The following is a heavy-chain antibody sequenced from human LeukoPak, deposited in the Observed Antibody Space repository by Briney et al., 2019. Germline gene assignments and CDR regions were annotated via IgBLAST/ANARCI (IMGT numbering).Heavy chain of an antibody. D-gene: IGHD3-22*01. J-gene: IGHJ4*02. Sequence: ASVKVSCKASGYTFTSYGISWVRQAPGQGLEWMGWISAYNGNTNYAQKLQGRVTMTTDTSTSTAYMELRSLRSDDTAVYCCARDLWALAYYYDSSGYYYPHGYWGQGTLVTVSS. CDR1: GYTFTSYG. V-gene: IGHV1-18*01. CDR2: ISAYNGNT. CDR3: ARDLWALAYYYDSSGYYYPHGY.